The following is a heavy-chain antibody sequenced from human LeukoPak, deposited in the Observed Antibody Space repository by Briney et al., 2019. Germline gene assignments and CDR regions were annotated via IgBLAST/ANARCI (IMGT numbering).Heavy chain of an antibody. D-gene: IGHD4-17*01. CDR1: VYTFTDYG. CDR3: ARKAYGDYARNDY. V-gene: IGHV1-18*01. J-gene: IGHJ4*02. Sequence: ASVNVSCKASVYTFTDYGINWVRQAPGQGLEWMGWISGYNGDTKYAQRLQGRVTMTTDTSTSTAYMELRSLRSDDTAVYYCARKAYGDYARNDYWGQGTLVTVSS. CDR2: ISGYNGDT.